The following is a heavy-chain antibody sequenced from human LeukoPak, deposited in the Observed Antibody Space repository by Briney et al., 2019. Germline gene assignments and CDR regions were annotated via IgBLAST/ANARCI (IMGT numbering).Heavy chain of an antibody. CDR2: ISAYNGYT. D-gene: IGHD1-26*01. J-gene: IGHJ6*03. Sequence: ASVKVSSKASGYTFTSYGFSWVRQAPGQGLEWMGWISAYNGYTYNSQKFQDRVTMTTEKSTTTAYMELRSLKSDDTAVYYCARVNMVGPILEDYYFYMDVWGKGTAVTVS. CDR3: ARVNMVGPILEDYYFYMDV. V-gene: IGHV1-18*01. CDR1: GYTFTSYG.